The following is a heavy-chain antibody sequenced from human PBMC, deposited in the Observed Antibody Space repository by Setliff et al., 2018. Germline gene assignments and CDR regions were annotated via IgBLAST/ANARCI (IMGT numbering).Heavy chain of an antibody. V-gene: IGHV1-2*02. J-gene: IGHJ4*02. Sequence: ASVKVSCKASGYTFTGYYIHWVRQAPGQGLEYMGWINPNSGGTNYAPKFQGRVTMTTDTSTSTAYMELSGLRSDDTAVYYCVRQDILTGYYAFDYWGQGTLVTVSS. D-gene: IGHD3-9*01. CDR1: GYTFTGYY. CDR3: VRQDILTGYYAFDY. CDR2: INPNSGGT.